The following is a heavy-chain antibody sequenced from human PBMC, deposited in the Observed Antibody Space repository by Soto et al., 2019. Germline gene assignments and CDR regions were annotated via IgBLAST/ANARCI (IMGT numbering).Heavy chain of an antibody. D-gene: IGHD5-12*01. CDR2: ISSDGNDK. CDR3: VRGNTGYGNFDS. V-gene: IGHV3-30*03. Sequence: PGGSLRLSCAASGFTFSSYGIHWVRQAPGKGLQWVAVISSDGNDKHYADSVKGRFTISRDNAKSTLYLQMNSLRDEDTAVYYCVRGNTGYGNFDSWGQGTLVTVSS. J-gene: IGHJ4*02. CDR1: GFTFSSYG.